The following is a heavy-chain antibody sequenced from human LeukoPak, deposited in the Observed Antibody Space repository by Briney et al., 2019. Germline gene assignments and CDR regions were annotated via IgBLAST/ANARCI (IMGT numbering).Heavy chain of an antibody. CDR1: GGSISSGGYS. Sequence: SETLSLTCAVSGGSISSGGYSWSWIRQPPGKGLEWIGYIYYSGSTNYNPSLKSRVTISVDTSKNQFSLKLSSVTAADTAVYYCARDGGERGLDPWGQGTLVTVSS. V-gene: IGHV4-61*08. CDR2: IYYSGST. CDR3: ARDGGERGLDP. D-gene: IGHD1-1*01. J-gene: IGHJ5*02.